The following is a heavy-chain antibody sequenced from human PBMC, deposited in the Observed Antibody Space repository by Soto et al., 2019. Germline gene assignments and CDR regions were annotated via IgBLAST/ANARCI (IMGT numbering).Heavy chain of an antibody. V-gene: IGHV3-48*02. CDR1: GFTFSSYS. D-gene: IGHD3-22*01. Sequence: PGGSLRLSCAASGFTFSSYSMNWVRQAPGKGLEWVSSISSSSSNIYYADSVKGRFTISRDNAKNSLYLQMNSLRDEDTAVYYCARDFSDSSGYYYYYYGMDVWGQGTTVTVSS. J-gene: IGHJ6*02. CDR2: ISSSSSNI. CDR3: ARDFSDSSGYYYYYYGMDV.